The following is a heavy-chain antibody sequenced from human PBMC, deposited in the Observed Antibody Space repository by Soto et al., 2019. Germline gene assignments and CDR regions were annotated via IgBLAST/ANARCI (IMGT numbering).Heavy chain of an antibody. V-gene: IGHV3-33*01. D-gene: IGHD2-2*01. CDR1: GFTFSSYG. J-gene: IGHJ5*02. CDR3: ARELVPAIMANWFDP. CDR2: IWYDGSNK. Sequence: PEGSLRLSCAASGFTFSSYGMHWVRQAPGKGLEWVAVIWYDGSNKYYADSVKGRFTISRDNSKNTLYLQMNSLRDEDTAVYYWARELVPAIMANWFDPWGQGPRVTV.